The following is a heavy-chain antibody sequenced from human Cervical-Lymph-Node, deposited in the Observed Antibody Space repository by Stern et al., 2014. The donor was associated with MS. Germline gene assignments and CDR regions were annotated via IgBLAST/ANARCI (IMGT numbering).Heavy chain of an antibody. Sequence: QVQLVQSGGGVVQPGRSLRLSCATSGFTFSNFGIHWVRQAPGKGLEWVTAIWYDGSKEYYAESVKGRFTISRDNSKNTLYLEMSSLRAEDTAVYYCARSAFSKYTNNWYNYGVDVWGRGTTVTVSS. CDR2: IWYDGSKE. CDR1: GFTFSNFG. V-gene: IGHV3-33*01. CDR3: ARSAFSKYTNNWYNYGVDV. D-gene: IGHD1-1*01. J-gene: IGHJ6*02.